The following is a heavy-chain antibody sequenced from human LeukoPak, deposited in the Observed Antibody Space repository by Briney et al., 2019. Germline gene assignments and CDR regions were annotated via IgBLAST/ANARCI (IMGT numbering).Heavy chain of an antibody. J-gene: IGHJ4*02. CDR1: GFTFSNYW. Sequence: GGSLRLSCAASGFTFSNYWMNWVRQAPGKGLEWVGRIKCKRDGGTSDYAAPVRGRFTISRDESKNTLYLQMNNLKTEDPGAYYCTADSSGWYSLDYWGQGTLVTVSS. CDR2: IKCKRDGGTS. V-gene: IGHV3-15*01. D-gene: IGHD6-19*01. CDR3: TADSSGWYSLDY.